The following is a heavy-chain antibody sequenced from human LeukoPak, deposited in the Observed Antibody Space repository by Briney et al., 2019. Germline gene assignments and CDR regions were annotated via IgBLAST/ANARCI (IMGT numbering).Heavy chain of an antibody. CDR1: GGTFSSYA. CDR3: ARRGYSSSWLPFDY. V-gene: IGHV1-69*05. J-gene: IGHJ4*02. CDR2: IIPIFGTA. Sequence: GASVKVSCKASGGTFSSYAISWVRQAPGQGLEWMGGIIPIFGTANYAQKFQGRVTITTDESTSTAYMELSSLRSEDTAVYYCARRGYSSSWLPFDYWGQGTLVTVSS. D-gene: IGHD6-13*01.